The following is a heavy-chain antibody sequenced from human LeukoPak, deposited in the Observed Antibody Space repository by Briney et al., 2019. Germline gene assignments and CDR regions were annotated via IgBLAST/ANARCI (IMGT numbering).Heavy chain of an antibody. D-gene: IGHD3-22*01. CDR3: AKRGVVIRVILVGFHKAAYYFDS. CDR2: ISDSGGST. CDR1: GITLSNYG. V-gene: IGHV3-23*01. Sequence: GGPLRLSCAVSGITLSNYGMSWVRRAPGKGLEWVAGISDSGGSTSYADSVKGRFTISRDNPKNTLYLQMNSLRAEDTAVYFCAKRGVVIRVILVGFHKAAYYFDSWGQGALVTVSS. J-gene: IGHJ4*02.